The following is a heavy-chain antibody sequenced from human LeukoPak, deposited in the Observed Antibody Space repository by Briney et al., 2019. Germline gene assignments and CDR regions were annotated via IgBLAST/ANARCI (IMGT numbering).Heavy chain of an antibody. CDR2: ISGGGGST. V-gene: IGHV3-23*01. CDR3: AKVADYSLYYYYGMDV. D-gene: IGHD2-15*01. Sequence: PGGSLRLSCAASGFTFSSYAMSWVRQAPGKGLEWVSAISGGGGSTYYADSVKGRFTISRDNSKNTLYLQMNSLRAEDTAVYYCAKVADYSLYYYYGMDVWGQGTTVTVSS. J-gene: IGHJ6*02. CDR1: GFTFSSYA.